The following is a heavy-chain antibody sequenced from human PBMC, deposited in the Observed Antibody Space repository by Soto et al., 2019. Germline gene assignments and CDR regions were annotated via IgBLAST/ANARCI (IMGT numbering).Heavy chain of an antibody. D-gene: IGHD3-16*01. J-gene: IGHJ5*02. CDR3: ARMATFGSLNWFDP. CDR2: MNPGSGDT. Sequence: ASVKVSCKASGYSFTNNDVTWVRQATGQGLEWMGWMNPGSGDTGYAQKFQGRVTMTRDISIATAYMELSSLRSDDTAIYYCARMATFGSLNWFDPRGQGTLVTVSS. V-gene: IGHV1-8*01. CDR1: GYSFTNND.